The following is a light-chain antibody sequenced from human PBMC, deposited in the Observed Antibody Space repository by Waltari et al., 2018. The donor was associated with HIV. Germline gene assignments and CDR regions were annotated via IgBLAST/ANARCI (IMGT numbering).Light chain of an antibody. CDR2: STN. Sequence: QSVLTQPPSASGDPGQWVTFSCSGSSSNIGRNTVNRHQHLPGMSPKLLIYSTNQRPSGVPDRFSGSNSGTSASLSITGLQSEVEADYYCSAWDDSLNGVVFGGGTKVTVL. J-gene: IGLJ2*01. CDR1: SSNIGRNT. V-gene: IGLV1-44*01. CDR3: SAWDDSLNGVV.